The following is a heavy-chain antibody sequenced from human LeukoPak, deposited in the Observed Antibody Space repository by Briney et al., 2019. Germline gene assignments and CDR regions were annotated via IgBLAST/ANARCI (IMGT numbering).Heavy chain of an antibody. CDR3: ARTAIRVYYDSSGYLNY. D-gene: IGHD3-22*01. V-gene: IGHV1-2*02. CDR1: GYTFTSYY. CDR2: SDPKSGAT. J-gene: IGHJ4*02. Sequence: ASVQVSCKTSGYTFTSYYIHWLRQAPGQRFEWMGWSDPKSGATKYEHFQGRVTMTRDTSISTAYMELSRLRSDDTAVYYCARTAIRVYYDSSGYLNYWGQGTLVTVSS.